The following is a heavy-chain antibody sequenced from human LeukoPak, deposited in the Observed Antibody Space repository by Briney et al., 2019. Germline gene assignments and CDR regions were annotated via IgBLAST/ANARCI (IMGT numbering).Heavy chain of an antibody. J-gene: IGHJ3*02. CDR3: ARDWDGAFDFNTFDI. CDR2: LHYSGST. CDR1: GASVSAPGYF. D-gene: IGHD4/OR15-4a*01. V-gene: IGHV4-39*07. Sequence: PSETLSLTCTVSGASVSAPGYFWGWIRQPPGKGLEWIGTLHYSGSTYYNTSLRSRVTISVDTSKNQFSLKLNSVTSADTAIYYCARDWDGAFDFNTFDIWGLGTMVTVSS.